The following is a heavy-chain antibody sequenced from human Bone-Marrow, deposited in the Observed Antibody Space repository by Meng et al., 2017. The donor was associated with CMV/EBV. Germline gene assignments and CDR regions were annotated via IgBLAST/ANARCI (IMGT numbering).Heavy chain of an antibody. CDR2: IIPIFGTA. Sequence: SVKVSCKASGGTFSSYAISWVRQAPGQGLEWMGGIIPIFGTANYAQKFQGRVTITTDESTSTAYMELSSLRSEDTAVYYCARCPFYYYDSSGYSPGAFDIWGQGTMVTVSS. CDR1: GGTFSSYA. V-gene: IGHV1-69*05. CDR3: ARCPFYYYDSSGYSPGAFDI. J-gene: IGHJ3*02. D-gene: IGHD3-22*01.